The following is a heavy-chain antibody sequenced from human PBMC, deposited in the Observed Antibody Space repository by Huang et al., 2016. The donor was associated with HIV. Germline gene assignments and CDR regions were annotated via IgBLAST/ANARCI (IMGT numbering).Heavy chain of an antibody. CDR1: GGSIRSSDYH. D-gene: IGHD3-10*01. CDR2: IYYKGST. J-gene: IGHJ6*03. Sequence: QLLLQESGPGLVKPSEALALTCAVSGGSIRSSDYHWGWIRQPPGKGLEWSGSIYYKGSTHYSPSLKRRVTIAVDTSKNLFFLNLTSMTAADTAVYYCARHREGPVAYYSGWGSHLNYMDVWGRGRTVVVSS. V-gene: IGHV4-39*01. CDR3: ARHREGPVAYYSGWGSHLNYMDV.